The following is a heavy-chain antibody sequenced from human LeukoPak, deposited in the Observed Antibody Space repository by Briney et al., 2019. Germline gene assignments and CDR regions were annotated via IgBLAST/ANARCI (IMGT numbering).Heavy chain of an antibody. Sequence: GESLKISCKGSGYNFTSYWIGWVRQMPGKGLKWIGIIYPGDSDPRYSPSFQGQVTISADKSISTAYLQWSSLKASDTAMYYCARRRDLYSGSYYPFDYWGQGTLVTVSS. CDR1: GYNFTSYW. CDR2: IYPGDSDP. V-gene: IGHV5-51*01. D-gene: IGHD1-26*01. CDR3: ARRRDLYSGSYYPFDY. J-gene: IGHJ4*02.